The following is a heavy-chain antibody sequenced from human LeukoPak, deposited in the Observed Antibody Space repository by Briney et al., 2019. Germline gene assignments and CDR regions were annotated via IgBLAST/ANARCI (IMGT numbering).Heavy chain of an antibody. D-gene: IGHD1-26*01. J-gene: IGHJ4*02. CDR1: GFTFSSYA. Sequence: GGSLRLSCAASGFTFSSYAMHWVRQAPGKGLEWVAVISYDGSNKYYADSVKGRFTISRDNSKNTLYQQMNSLRAEDTAVYYCARAVGSGSYRGSGYWGQGTLVTVSS. V-gene: IGHV3-30-3*01. CDR2: ISYDGSNK. CDR3: ARAVGSGSYRGSGY.